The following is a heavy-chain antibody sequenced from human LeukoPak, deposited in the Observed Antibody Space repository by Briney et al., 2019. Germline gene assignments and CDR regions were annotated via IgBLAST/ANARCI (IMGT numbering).Heavy chain of an antibody. D-gene: IGHD6-13*01. J-gene: IGHJ4*02. CDR2: INPNSGGT. Sequence: GASVKVSCKASGYTFTSDDVIWVRQATGQGLEWMGWINPNSGGTNYAQKFQGRVTMTRDTSISTAYMELSRLRSDDTAVYYCARIAAHNIDYWGQGTLVTVSS. CDR3: ARIAAHNIDY. CDR1: GYTFTSDD. V-gene: IGHV1-2*02.